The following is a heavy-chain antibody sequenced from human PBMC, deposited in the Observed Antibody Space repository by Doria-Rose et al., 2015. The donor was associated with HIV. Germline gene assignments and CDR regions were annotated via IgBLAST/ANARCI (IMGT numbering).Heavy chain of an antibody. CDR3: ARGLLRGGWNDVDYYYGMDV. Sequence: EWIGEINHSGSTNYKTSLKSRVTISLDTSKNLFSLKLSSVTAADTAVYYCARGLLRGGWNDVDYYYGMDVWGQGTTVTVSS. V-gene: IGHV4-34*01. D-gene: IGHD1-1*01. CDR2: INHSGST. J-gene: IGHJ6*02.